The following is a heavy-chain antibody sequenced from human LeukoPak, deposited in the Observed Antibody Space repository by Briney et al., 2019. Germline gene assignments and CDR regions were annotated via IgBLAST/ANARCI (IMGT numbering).Heavy chain of an antibody. Sequence: GGSLRLSCAASGFTFSSYNMNWVRQAPGKGLEWVSYISSSSSTICYADSVKGRFTISRDNAKNSLYLQMNSLRAEDTAVYYCARGIVVVPDKENFDYWGQGTLVTVSS. CDR3: ARGIVVVPDKENFDY. V-gene: IGHV3-48*01. CDR1: GFTFSSYN. J-gene: IGHJ4*02. CDR2: ISSSSSTI. D-gene: IGHD2-2*01.